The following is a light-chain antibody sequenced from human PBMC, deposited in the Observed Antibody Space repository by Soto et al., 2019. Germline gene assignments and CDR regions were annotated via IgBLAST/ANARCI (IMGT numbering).Light chain of an antibody. V-gene: IGLV3-21*04. J-gene: IGLJ1*01. CDR1: NIGNKR. Sequence: SYELTQPPSVSVAPEKTATITCGGTNIGNKRVHWYRQKPGQAPVLLISYASDRPSGIPERFSGSNSENTATLTISRVEAGDEADYYCQVWDIMTDNYVFGSGTKVTVL. CDR3: QVWDIMTDNYV. CDR2: YAS.